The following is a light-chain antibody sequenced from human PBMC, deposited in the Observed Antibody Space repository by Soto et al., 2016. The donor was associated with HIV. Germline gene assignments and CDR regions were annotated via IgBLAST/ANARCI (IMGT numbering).Light chain of an antibody. V-gene: IGLV3-1*01. CDR1: ELGDKY. CDR2: QDT. J-gene: IGLJ2*01. CDR3: QAWDTSTVV. Sequence: SHGLTQPPSVSVSPGQTASVTCSGDELGDKYACWYQQKPGQSPVLVIYQDTKRPSGIPERFSGSNSGNTATLTISGTQAMDEADYYCQAWDTSTVVFGGGTKLTVL.